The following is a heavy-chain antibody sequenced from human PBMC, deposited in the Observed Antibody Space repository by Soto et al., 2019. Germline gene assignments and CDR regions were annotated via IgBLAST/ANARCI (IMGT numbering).Heavy chain of an antibody. J-gene: IGHJ6*02. CDR3: ARGMKLLNPRYGMDV. V-gene: IGHV3-30-3*01. CDR1: GFTFSSYA. Sequence: GGSLRLSCAASGFTFSSYAMHWVRQAPGKGLEWVAVISYDGSNKYYADSVKGRFTISRDNSKNTLYLQMNSLRAEDTAVYYCARGMKLLNPRYGMDVWGQGTTVTVSS. CDR2: ISYDGSNK. D-gene: IGHD1-26*01.